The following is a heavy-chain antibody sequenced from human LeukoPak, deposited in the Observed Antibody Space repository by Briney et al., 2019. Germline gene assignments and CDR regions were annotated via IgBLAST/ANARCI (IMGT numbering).Heavy chain of an antibody. V-gene: IGHV4-39*01. CDR1: GGYISSYY. CDR3: ARFSYYYYYMDV. CDR2: IYYSGST. Sequence: PSETLSLTCTVSGGYISSYYWGWIRQPPGKELEWIGSIYYSGSTYYNPSLKSRVTISVDTSKIQFSLKLSSVTAADTAVYYCARFSYYYYYMDVWGKGTTVTVSS. J-gene: IGHJ6*03.